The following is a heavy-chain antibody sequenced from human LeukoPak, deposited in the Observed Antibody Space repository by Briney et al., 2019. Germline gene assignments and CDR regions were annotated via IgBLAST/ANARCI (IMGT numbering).Heavy chain of an antibody. CDR3: ARGAFSDFDY. Sequence: PSETLSLTCTVSGGSISSSNYYWGWIRQPPGKGLEWIGNIFYSGSTHYNPSLKSRVTISVDTPKNQLSLKLSSVTAAETAVYYCARGAFSDFDYWGQGTLVTVSS. D-gene: IGHD3-3*02. CDR2: IFYSGST. CDR1: GGSISSSNYY. V-gene: IGHV4-39*07. J-gene: IGHJ4*02.